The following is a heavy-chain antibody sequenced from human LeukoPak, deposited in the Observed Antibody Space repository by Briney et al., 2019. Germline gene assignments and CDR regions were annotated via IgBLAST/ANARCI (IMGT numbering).Heavy chain of an antibody. J-gene: IGHJ2*01. CDR1: GGSISSSSYY. V-gene: IGHV4-39*07. CDR2: IYYSGST. CDR3: TRTPGIAAAYWYFDL. Sequence: SETLSLTCTVSGGSISSSSYYWGWIRQPPGKGLEWVGSIYYSGSTYYNPSLKSRVTISVDTSKNQFSLKLSSVTAADTAVYYCTRTPGIAAAYWYFDLWGRGTLVTVSS. D-gene: IGHD6-13*01.